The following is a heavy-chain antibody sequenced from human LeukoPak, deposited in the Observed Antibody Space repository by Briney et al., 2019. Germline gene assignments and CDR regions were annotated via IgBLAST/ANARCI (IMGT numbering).Heavy chain of an antibody. J-gene: IGHJ5*02. CDR2: IIPIFGTA. D-gene: IGHD4-11*01. CDR3: AREIDYSHPNYFDP. Sequence: ASVKVSCKASGYTFTTYSMHWVRQAPGQGLEWMGGIIPIFGTANYAQKFQGRVTITADESTSTAYMELSSLRSEDTAVYYCAREIDYSHPNYFDPWGQGTLVTVSS. V-gene: IGHV1-69*13. CDR1: GYTFTTYS.